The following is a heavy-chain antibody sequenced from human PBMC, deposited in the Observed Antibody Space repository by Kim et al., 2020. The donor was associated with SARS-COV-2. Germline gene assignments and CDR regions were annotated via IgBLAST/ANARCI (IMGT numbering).Heavy chain of an antibody. V-gene: IGHV4-34*01. J-gene: IGHJ5*02. CDR3: ALYYYGSGSYYNP. D-gene: IGHD3-10*01. CDR2: INHSGST. Sequence: SQTLSLTCAVYGGSFSGYYWSWIRQPPGKGLEWIGEINHSGSTNYNPSLKSRVTISVDTSKNQFSLKLSSVTAADTAVYYCALYYYGSGSYYNPWGQGTLVTVSS. CDR1: GGSFSGYY.